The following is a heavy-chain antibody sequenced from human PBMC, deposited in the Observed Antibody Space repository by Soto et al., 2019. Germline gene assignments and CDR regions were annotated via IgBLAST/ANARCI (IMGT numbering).Heavy chain of an antibody. CDR3: ARVQLGDSLDY. Sequence: EVRLEESGGTLVQPGGSLRLSCVGSGFTLSSFEVTWVRQAPGKGLEWLSYISNSGTTKHYVDSVKGRFTVSGDNAKNSVHLQLNSLSAEDMGIYYCARVQLGDSLDYWGQGTLGTVST. D-gene: IGHD4-17*01. J-gene: IGHJ4*02. CDR1: GFTLSSFE. CDR2: ISNSGTTK. V-gene: IGHV3-48*03.